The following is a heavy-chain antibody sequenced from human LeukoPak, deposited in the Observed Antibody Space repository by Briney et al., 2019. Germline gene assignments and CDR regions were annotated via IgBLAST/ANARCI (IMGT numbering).Heavy chain of an antibody. J-gene: IGHJ4*02. CDR3: ATGAVGLEWLLSDLDY. Sequence: ASVKVSRKVSGYTLTELSMHWVRQAPGKGLEWMGGFDPEDGETIYAQKFQGRVTMTEDTSTDTAYMELSSLRSEDTAVYYCATGAVGLEWLLSDLDYWGQGTLVTVSS. CDR2: FDPEDGET. V-gene: IGHV1-24*01. CDR1: GYTLTELS. D-gene: IGHD3-3*01.